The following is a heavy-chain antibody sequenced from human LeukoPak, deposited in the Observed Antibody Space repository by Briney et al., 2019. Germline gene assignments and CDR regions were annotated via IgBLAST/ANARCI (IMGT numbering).Heavy chain of an antibody. V-gene: IGHV3-23*01. J-gene: IGHJ4*02. CDR1: GFTFSTYT. D-gene: IGHD3-10*01. Sequence: GGSLRLSCAASGFTFSTYTMAWVRQAPGGGLEWVSGFTDHGRTHYADSVKDRFAISRDNSKSTLYLQMDSLRAEDTAVYYCVKDFGRNLGGPGYWGRGTLVTVSS. CDR2: FTDHGRT. CDR3: VKDFGRNLGGPGY.